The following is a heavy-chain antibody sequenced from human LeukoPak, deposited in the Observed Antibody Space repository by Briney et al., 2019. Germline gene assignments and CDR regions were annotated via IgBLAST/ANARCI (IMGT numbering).Heavy chain of an antibody. CDR1: GFTFSSYG. CDR2: IRYDGSNK. V-gene: IGHV3-30*02. J-gene: IGHJ4*02. D-gene: IGHD6-13*01. Sequence: GGSLRLSCAASGFTFSSYGMHWVRQAPGKGLEWVAFIRYDGSNKHYADSVKGRFTISRDNSKNTLYLQMNSLRAEDTAVYYCAKDLSNGIAAAGIEYWGQGTLVTVSS. CDR3: AKDLSNGIAAAGIEY.